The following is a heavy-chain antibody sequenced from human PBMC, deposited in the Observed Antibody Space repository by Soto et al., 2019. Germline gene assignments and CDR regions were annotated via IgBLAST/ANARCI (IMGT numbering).Heavy chain of an antibody. V-gene: IGHV3-30-3*01. J-gene: IGHJ3*02. CDR2: ISYDGNNE. Sequence: QVQLVESEGGEVQPGRSLSLSCAASGFTFSAYTMHWVRQPPGKGLEWVAVISYDGNNERYTDPVKGRFTVSRDNSKSTLYLQMNSLKSEDTAVYYCARDGYSGRSDGFDIWGQGTMVTVSS. D-gene: IGHD1-26*01. CDR1: GFTFSAYT. CDR3: ARDGYSGRSDGFDI.